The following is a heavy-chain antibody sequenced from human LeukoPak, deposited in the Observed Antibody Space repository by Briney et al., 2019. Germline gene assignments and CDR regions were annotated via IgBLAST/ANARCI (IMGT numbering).Heavy chain of an antibody. Sequence: PGGSLRLSCAASGFTVNTYIMHWVRQAPGKGLVWVSRLDTDEKITTYADSAKGRFTISRDNAENMLYLQMNSLRVEDTAVYYCVRDKDGYNFWGQGTLVTVSS. CDR1: GFTVNTYI. V-gene: IGHV3-74*01. CDR2: LDTDEKIT. J-gene: IGHJ4*02. CDR3: VRDKDGYNF. D-gene: IGHD5-24*01.